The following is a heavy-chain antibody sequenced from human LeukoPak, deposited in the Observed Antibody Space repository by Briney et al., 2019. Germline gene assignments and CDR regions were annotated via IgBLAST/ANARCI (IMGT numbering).Heavy chain of an antibody. CDR1: GFTFSSYA. CDR2: ISFDGSNK. Sequence: GRSLRLSCAASGFTFSSYAMHWVRQAPGKGLEWVAVISFDGSNKYYADSVKGRFPISRDNSKNTLYVQMNSLRAEDTAVYYCARGGDYYGSGSFLDYWGQGTLVTVS. J-gene: IGHJ4*02. V-gene: IGHV3-30-3*01. CDR3: ARGGDYYGSGSFLDY. D-gene: IGHD3-10*01.